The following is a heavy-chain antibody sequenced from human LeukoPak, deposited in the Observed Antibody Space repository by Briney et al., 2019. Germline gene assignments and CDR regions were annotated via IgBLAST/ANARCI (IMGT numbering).Heavy chain of an antibody. Sequence: SETLSLTGTVSGGSISSSSYYWGWIRQPPGKGLEWIGSIYYSGSTYYNPSLKSGVTISVGTSKNQFSLKLSSVTAADTAVYYRAITVVTPKGYFDYWGQGTLVTVSS. CDR2: IYYSGST. V-gene: IGHV4-39*01. J-gene: IGHJ4*02. CDR3: AITVVTPKGYFDY. CDR1: GGSISSSSYY. D-gene: IGHD4-23*01.